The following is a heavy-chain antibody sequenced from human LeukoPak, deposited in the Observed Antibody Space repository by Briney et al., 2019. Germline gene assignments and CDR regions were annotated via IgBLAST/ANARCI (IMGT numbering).Heavy chain of an antibody. CDR2: ISSSSSYI. Sequence: GGSLRLSCAASGFTFSSYSMNWVRQAPGKGLEWVSSISSSSSYIYYADSVKGRFTISRDNAKNSLYLQMNSLRAEDTAVYYCARDYHGDYALDYWGQGTLVTVSS. CDR3: ARDYHGDYALDY. CDR1: GFTFSSYS. V-gene: IGHV3-21*01. J-gene: IGHJ4*02. D-gene: IGHD4-17*01.